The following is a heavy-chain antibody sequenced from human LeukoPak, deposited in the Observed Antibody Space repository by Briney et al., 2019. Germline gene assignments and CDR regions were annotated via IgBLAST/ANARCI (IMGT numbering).Heavy chain of an antibody. CDR3: ARVPDWTYVPDY. CDR2: IKSSNT. CDR1: GGSISSDRFY. J-gene: IGHJ4*02. D-gene: IGHD3-16*01. V-gene: IGHV4-61*02. Sequence: SETLSLTCTVSGGSISSDRFYWTWVRQPAGKGLEWIGRIKSSNTNYNPSLKSRVSISLDTSTNQFSLKLSSLTAVDTAVYYCARVPDWTYVPDYWGQGTLVTVSS.